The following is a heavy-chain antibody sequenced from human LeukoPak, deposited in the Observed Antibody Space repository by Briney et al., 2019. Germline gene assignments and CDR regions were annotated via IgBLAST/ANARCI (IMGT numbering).Heavy chain of an antibody. D-gene: IGHD1-26*01. Sequence: GGSLRLSCAASGFTFSSYSMDWVRQAPGKGLEWVSSISSSSSYIYYADSVKGRFTISRDNAKNSLYLQMNSLRAEDTAVYYCARGKRGGPSGSYYSVYYFDYWGQGTLVTVSS. CDR2: ISSSSSYI. V-gene: IGHV3-21*01. CDR1: GFTFSSYS. J-gene: IGHJ4*02. CDR3: ARGKRGGPSGSYYSVYYFDY.